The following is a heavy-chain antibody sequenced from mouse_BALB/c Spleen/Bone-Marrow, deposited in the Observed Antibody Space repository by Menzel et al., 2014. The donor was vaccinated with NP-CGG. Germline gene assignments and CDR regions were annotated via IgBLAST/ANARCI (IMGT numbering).Heavy chain of an antibody. CDR1: GFNIKDTY. CDR2: IDPANGNT. Sequence: VQLQQSGAELVKPGASVKLSCTASGFNIKDTYMHWVKQRPEQGLEWIGRIDPANGNTKYDPKFQGKATITADTSSNTAYLQLSSLTSEDTPVSSCATMIPDWSLDGWGAGTTVTRSS. V-gene: IGHV14-3*02. CDR3: ATMIPDWSLDG. J-gene: IGHJ1*01. D-gene: IGHD2-4*01.